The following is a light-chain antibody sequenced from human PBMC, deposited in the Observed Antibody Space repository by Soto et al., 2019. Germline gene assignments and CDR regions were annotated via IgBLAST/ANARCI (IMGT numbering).Light chain of an antibody. J-gene: IGKJ4*01. V-gene: IGKV3-15*01. CDR3: QKYSKWPLT. CDR2: GES. CDR1: QSVSSY. Sequence: EIVMTQSPATLSFSAGERATLSCRASQSVSSYLAWYQQKPGQAPRILIYGESTRATGIPDRFSGSGSGTELILTISRLQSEDFAVYYCQKYSKWPLTCGGGTKVDIK.